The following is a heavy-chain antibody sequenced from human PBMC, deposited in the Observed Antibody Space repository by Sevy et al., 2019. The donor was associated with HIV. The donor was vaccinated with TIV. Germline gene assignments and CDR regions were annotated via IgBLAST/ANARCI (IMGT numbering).Heavy chain of an antibody. V-gene: IGHV1-69*13. J-gene: IGHJ4*02. D-gene: IGHD6-19*01. Sequence: ASVKVSCKASGGTFSSYGISWVRQAPGQGLEWMGGIIPILGTVNYAQMFQGRVTITADESTKTAYMELSSLRSEDTAVYYCARGEGNGWYYFDYWGQETLVTVSS. CDR1: GGTFSSYG. CDR3: ARGEGNGWYYFDY. CDR2: IIPILGTV.